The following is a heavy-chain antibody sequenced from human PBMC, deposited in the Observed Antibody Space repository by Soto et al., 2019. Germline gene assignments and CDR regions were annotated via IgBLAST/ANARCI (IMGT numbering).Heavy chain of an antibody. CDR2: IYPGDSDT. D-gene: IGHD6-13*01. J-gene: IGHJ6*02. CDR3: ARHNHSSSWYREYYYYGMDV. V-gene: IGHV5-51*01. CDR1: GYSFISYW. Sequence: PGESLKISCKGSGYSFISYWIGWVRQMPGKGLEWMGIIYPGDSDTRYSPSFQGQVTISADKSISTAYLQWSSLKASDTAMYYCARHNHSSSWYREYYYYGMDVWGQGTTVTVSS.